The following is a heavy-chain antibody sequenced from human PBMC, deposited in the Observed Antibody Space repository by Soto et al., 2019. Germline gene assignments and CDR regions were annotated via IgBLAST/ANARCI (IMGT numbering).Heavy chain of an antibody. Sequence: QVELMQSGGEVKRPGASVKVSCKSSRYTFTSHGISWVRQAPGQVLEWMGWISTFNGKTDSEQKFQGRVTMTADTRTNTAYMELRSLRSDDTAVYYCAILLTEGATFREDAFDIWGKGTKVNVSS. CDR1: RYTFTSHG. V-gene: IGHV1-18*01. CDR3: AILLTEGATFREDAFDI. D-gene: IGHD1-26*01. J-gene: IGHJ3*02. CDR2: ISTFNGKT.